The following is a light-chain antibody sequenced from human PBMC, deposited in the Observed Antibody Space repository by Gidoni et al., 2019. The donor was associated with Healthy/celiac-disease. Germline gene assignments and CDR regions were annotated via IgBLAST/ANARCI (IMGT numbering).Light chain of an antibody. CDR1: SSDVGGYNY. CDR2: DVS. J-gene: IGLJ2*01. CDR3: SSYTSSSTRNVV. Sequence: QSPLNQPASVSGSPGQSITISCTGTSSDVGGYNYVSWYQQHPGNAPKLMIYDVSNRPSGVSNRFAGSKSGNTASLTISGLQAEDDADYYCSSYTSSSTRNVVFGGGTKLTVL. V-gene: IGLV2-14*03.